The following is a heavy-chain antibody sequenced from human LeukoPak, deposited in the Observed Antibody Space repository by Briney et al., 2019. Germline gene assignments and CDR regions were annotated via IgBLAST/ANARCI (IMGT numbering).Heavy chain of an antibody. V-gene: IGHV1-2*02. CDR1: GYTFTGYY. CDR3: ARVGGIEFDY. CDR2: INPNSGGT. Sequence: ASVKASCKASGYTFTGYYMHWVRQAPGQGLEWMGWINPNSGGTNYAQEFQGRVTMTRDTSISTAYMELSRLRSDDTAVYYCARVGGIEFDYWGQGTLVTVSS. J-gene: IGHJ4*02.